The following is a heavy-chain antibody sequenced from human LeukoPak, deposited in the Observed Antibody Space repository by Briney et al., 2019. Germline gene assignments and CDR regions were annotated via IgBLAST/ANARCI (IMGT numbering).Heavy chain of an antibody. J-gene: IGHJ4*02. CDR2: ISRNGETT. V-gene: IGHV3-64*02. D-gene: IGHD3/OR15-3a*01. Sequence: GGSLRLSCAASGCTLTTFSMHWVRQAPGKGLEYVSGISRNGETTYYGESVKGRFTISRDNSKDTVYLQMGSLRSEDSGVYYCARGRGDISARPFFDCRGGQGSLVTVSS. CDR1: GCTLTTFS. CDR3: ARGRGDISARPFFDCR.